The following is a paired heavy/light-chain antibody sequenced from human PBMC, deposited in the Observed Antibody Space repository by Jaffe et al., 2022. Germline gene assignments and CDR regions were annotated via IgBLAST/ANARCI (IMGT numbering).Heavy chain of an antibody. CDR1: GGSISSGSYY. Sequence: QVQLQESGPGLVKPSQTLSLTCTVSGGSISSGSYYWSWIRQPAGKGLEWIGRIYTSGSTNYNPSLKSRVTISVDTSKNQFSLKLSSVTAADTAVYYCARDKLDVVVPAAMPDYYYYYYMDVWGKGTTVTVSS. CDR3: ARDKLDVVVPAAMPDYYYYYYMDV. V-gene: IGHV4-61*02. J-gene: IGHJ6*03. D-gene: IGHD2-2*01. CDR2: IYTSGST.
Light chain of an antibody. Sequence: EIVMTQSPATLSVSPGERATLSCRASQSVSSNLAWYQQKPGQAPRLLIYGASIRATGIPARFSGSGSGTEFTLTISILQSEDFAVYYCQQYNNWPQASFYTFGQGTKLEIK. CDR1: QSVSSN. V-gene: IGKV3D-15*03. CDR2: GAS. J-gene: IGKJ2*01. CDR3: QQYNNWPQASFYT.